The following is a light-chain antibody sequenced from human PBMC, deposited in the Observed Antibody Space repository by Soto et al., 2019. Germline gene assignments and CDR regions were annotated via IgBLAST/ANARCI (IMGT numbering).Light chain of an antibody. CDR3: QQRNNWPPIT. J-gene: IGKJ5*01. Sequence: DTMLTQSPSTLSLSPGERATLSCRASQSVGTYLAWYQQKPGQAPRLLIYDASNRATGVPARFSGSGSGTDFTLTISSLEPEDFALYYCQQRNNWPPITFGQASRLAI. V-gene: IGKV3-11*01. CDR2: DAS. CDR1: QSVGTY.